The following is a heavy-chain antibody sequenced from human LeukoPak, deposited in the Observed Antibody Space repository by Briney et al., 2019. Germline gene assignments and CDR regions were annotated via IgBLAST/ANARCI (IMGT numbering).Heavy chain of an antibody. J-gene: IGHJ3*02. D-gene: IGHD5-24*01. CDR3: ARSPWGYNRERGAFDI. Sequence: GRSLRLSCAASGFTFSSYWMSWVRQAPGKGLEWVANIKQDGSEKYYVDSVKGRFTISRDNAKNSLYLQKNSLRAQETALYYSARSPWGYNRERGAFDIWGQGTMVTVSS. V-gene: IGHV3-7*01. CDR2: IKQDGSEK. CDR1: GFTFSSYW.